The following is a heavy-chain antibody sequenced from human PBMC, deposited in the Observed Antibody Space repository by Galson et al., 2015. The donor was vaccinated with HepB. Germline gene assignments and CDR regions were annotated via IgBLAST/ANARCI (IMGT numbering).Heavy chain of an antibody. Sequence: SLRLSCAASGFTFSSYAMSWVRQAPGKGLEWVSSISSSSTYIYYADSVKGRFTISRDNAKNSLYLQMSSLRVEDTAVYYCARANGYDYWGQGTLVTVSS. CDR1: GFTFSSYA. CDR2: ISSSSTYI. J-gene: IGHJ4*02. D-gene: IGHD1-1*01. V-gene: IGHV3-21*01. CDR3: ARANGYDY.